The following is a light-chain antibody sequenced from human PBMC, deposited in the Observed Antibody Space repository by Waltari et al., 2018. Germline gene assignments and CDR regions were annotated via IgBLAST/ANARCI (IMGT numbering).Light chain of an antibody. J-gene: IGLJ1*01. CDR2: DTY. Sequence: QSVLTQPPSVSATPGQKVTISCSGSTSTIGNEFVSWYQQLPGTVPKLLVYDTYKRPSGIPDRFSGSKSGTSATLDITGLQTGDEAHYCCGAWDTSLTAYVFGTVTEVTVL. CDR1: TSTIGNEF. V-gene: IGLV1-51*01. CDR3: GAWDTSLTAYV.